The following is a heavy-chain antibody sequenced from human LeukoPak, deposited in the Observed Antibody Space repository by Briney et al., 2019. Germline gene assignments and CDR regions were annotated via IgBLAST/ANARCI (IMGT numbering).Heavy chain of an antibody. V-gene: IGHV3-7*03. Sequence: GGSLRLSCAASGFTFSSYWLSWVRQAPGKGLECAANIKQDGSEKYYVDSVKGRFTISRDNAKNSLYLQMNSLRAEDTAVYYCAKDRSTTVSNTLGYFDYWGQGTLVTVSS. CDR3: AKDRSTTVSNTLGYFDY. J-gene: IGHJ4*02. CDR1: GFTFSSYW. D-gene: IGHD2/OR15-2a*01. CDR2: IKQDGSEK.